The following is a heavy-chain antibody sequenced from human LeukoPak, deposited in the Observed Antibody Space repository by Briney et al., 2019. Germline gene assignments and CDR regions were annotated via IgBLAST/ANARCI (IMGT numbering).Heavy chain of an antibody. V-gene: IGHV4-34*01. CDR3: ARRVPGGTTGTFHFDY. CDR1: APSVSGYY. Sequence: LSPACALDAPSVSGYYAGWVRLPGGKGPGCVVEVNLIVSPNSNPSLKSRVTISVDTSKNQFSLKLSSVTAADTAVYYCARRVPGGTTGTFHFDYWGQGTLVTVSS. J-gene: IGHJ4*02. D-gene: IGHD1-1*01. CDR2: VNLIVSP.